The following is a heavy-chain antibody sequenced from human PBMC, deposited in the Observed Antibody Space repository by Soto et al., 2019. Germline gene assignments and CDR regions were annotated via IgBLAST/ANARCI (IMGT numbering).Heavy chain of an antibody. D-gene: IGHD3-22*01. CDR2: ISYDGSNK. V-gene: IGHV3-30*18. CDR3: AKDGHDSSGYYD. J-gene: IGHJ4*02. CDR1: GFTFSSYG. Sequence: QVQLVESGGGVVQPGRSLRLSCAASGFTFSSYGMHWVRQAPGKGLEWVAVISYDGSNKYYADSVKGRFTISRDNSKNTLDMQMNSLRAEDTAVYYCAKDGHDSSGYYDWGQGTLVTVSS.